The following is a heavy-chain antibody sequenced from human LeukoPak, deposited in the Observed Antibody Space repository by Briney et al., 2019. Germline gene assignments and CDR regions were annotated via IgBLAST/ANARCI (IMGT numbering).Heavy chain of an antibody. CDR3: ARGHYDVLAASYKWTPDY. Sequence: GGSLRLSCAASGFTFNTFNMNWVRQAPGKGLEWVSSITSGGGYIYYADSVKGRFTTSRDNAKNSLSLQLNSLRVEDTAVYYCARGHYDVLAASYKWTPDYWGQGTLVSVSS. CDR1: GFTFNTFN. D-gene: IGHD3-9*01. J-gene: IGHJ4*02. CDR2: ITSGGGYI. V-gene: IGHV3-21*01.